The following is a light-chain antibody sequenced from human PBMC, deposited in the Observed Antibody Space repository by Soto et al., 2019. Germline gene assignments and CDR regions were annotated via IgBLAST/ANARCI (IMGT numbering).Light chain of an antibody. CDR2: EVS. J-gene: IGLJ1*01. CDR1: SSDVGGYNY. CDR3: SSYRSSSSYV. V-gene: IGLV2-14*01. Sequence: QSVLTQPASVSGSPGQSITISCTGTSSDVGGYNYVSWYQRHPGKAPKLMIYEVSNRPSGVSNRFSGSKSGNTASLTISGLQAEDEADYYCSSYRSSSSYVFGTGTRSPS.